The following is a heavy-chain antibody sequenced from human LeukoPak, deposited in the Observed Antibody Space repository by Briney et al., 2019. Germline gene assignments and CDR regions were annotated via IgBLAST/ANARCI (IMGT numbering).Heavy chain of an antibody. CDR3: ARVSLPFGVVIAYYFDY. CDR1: GGSFSGYY. D-gene: IGHD3-3*01. J-gene: IGHJ4*02. Sequence: SETLSLTCAVYGGSFSGYYWSWIRQPPGKGLEWIGEINHSGSTNYNPSRKSRVTISVDTSKNQFSLKLSSVTAADTAVYYCARVSLPFGVVIAYYFDYWGQGTLVTVSS. CDR2: INHSGST. V-gene: IGHV4-34*01.